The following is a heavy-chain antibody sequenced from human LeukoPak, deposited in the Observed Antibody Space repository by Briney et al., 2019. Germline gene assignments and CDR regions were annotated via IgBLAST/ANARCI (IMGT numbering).Heavy chain of an antibody. CDR2: LYYSGST. V-gene: IGHV4-59*01. CDR1: GGSISTYY. Sequence: SETLSLTCTFSGGSISTYYWSWIRQPPGKGLEWIGHLYYSGSTNYNTSLETRVTISVDTTKNQFSLKLSSVTDAHTALYYFARYRVRPLRSFDIWGQGTMVTVSS. D-gene: IGHD6-6*01. CDR3: ARYRVRPLRSFDI. J-gene: IGHJ3*02.